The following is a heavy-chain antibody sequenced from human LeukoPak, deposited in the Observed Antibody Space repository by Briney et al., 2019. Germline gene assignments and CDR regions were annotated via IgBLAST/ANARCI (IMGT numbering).Heavy chain of an antibody. CDR2: ISGSGGST. D-gene: IGHD5-12*01. J-gene: IGHJ4*02. V-gene: IGHV3-23*01. Sequence: GGSLRLSCAASGFTFSSYAMSWVRQAPGKGLEWVSAISGSGGSTYYADSVKGRFTISRDNSKNTLYLQMNSLRAEDTAVYYCAEDQDRGGGYDGGLDYWGQGTLVTVSS. CDR1: GFTFSSYA. CDR3: AEDQDRGGGYDGGLDY.